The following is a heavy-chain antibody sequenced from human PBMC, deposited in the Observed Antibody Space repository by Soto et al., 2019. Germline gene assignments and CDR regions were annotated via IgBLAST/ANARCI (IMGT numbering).Heavy chain of an antibody. CDR2: INAGNGNT. CDR3: ARADRRWYYDSSGYFDY. J-gene: IGHJ4*02. CDR1: GYTFTSYA. Sequence: ASVKVSCKASGYTFTSYAMHWVRQAPGQTLEWMGWINAGNGNTKYSQKFQGRVTITRDTSASTAYMELSSLRSEDTAVYYCARADRRWYYDSSGYFDYWGQGTLVTVSS. D-gene: IGHD3-22*01. V-gene: IGHV1-3*01.